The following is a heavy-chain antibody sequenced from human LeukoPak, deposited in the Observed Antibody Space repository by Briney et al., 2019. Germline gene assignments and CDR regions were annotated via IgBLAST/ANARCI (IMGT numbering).Heavy chain of an antibody. Sequence: GGSLRLSCAASGFTFSDYSMNWVRQAPGKGLEWVSYISSSSTTIFYADSVKGRFAISRDNAKNSLFLQMNGLRDEDTALYYCARERVIAAAGDGFDSWGQGTLVTVSS. CDR1: GFTFSDYS. D-gene: IGHD2-21*01. V-gene: IGHV3-48*02. CDR2: ISSSSTTI. CDR3: ARERVIAAAGDGFDS. J-gene: IGHJ4*02.